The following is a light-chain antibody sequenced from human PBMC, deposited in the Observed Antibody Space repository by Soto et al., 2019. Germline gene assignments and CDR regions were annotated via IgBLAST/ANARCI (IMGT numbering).Light chain of an antibody. CDR2: DVT. CDR3: TSYTTSSTLV. V-gene: IGLV2-14*01. J-gene: IGLJ2*01. CDR1: SSDIGTYNS. Sequence: QSALTQPASVSASPGQSITISCTGTSSDIGTYNSVSWYQQHAGKVPKLMIYDVTNRPSGVSDRFSGSKSGNTASLTISGLQAEDEADYYCTSYTTSSTLVFGGGTKLTVL.